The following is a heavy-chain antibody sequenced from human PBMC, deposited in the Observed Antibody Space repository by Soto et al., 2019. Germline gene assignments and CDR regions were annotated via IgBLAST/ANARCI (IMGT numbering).Heavy chain of an antibody. V-gene: IGHV1-69*13. J-gene: IGHJ6*02. Sequence: ASVEVSCKAFGCTFSSYAISCVRQAPGQGLEWMGGIIPIFGTANYAQKFQGRVTITADESTSTAYMELSSLRSEDTAVYYCASAQPGDPNGMDVWGQGTTVTVSS. CDR1: GCTFSSYA. CDR3: ASAQPGDPNGMDV. D-gene: IGHD2-21*02. CDR2: IIPIFGTA.